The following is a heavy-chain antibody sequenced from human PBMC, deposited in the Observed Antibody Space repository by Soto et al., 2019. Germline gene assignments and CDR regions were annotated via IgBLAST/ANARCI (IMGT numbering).Heavy chain of an antibody. CDR1: GGSISSGDYY. CDR3: ARRRERGYSYGYYYYMDV. D-gene: IGHD5-18*01. J-gene: IGHJ6*03. Sequence: SETLSLTCTVSGGSISSGDYYWSWIRQPPGKGLEWIGCISDSESTYYNLSLKSRITMSVDTSKNQFSLKLSSVSAADTAVYYCARRRERGYSYGYYYYMDVWGKGTTVTVSS. V-gene: IGHV4-39*01. CDR2: ISDSEST.